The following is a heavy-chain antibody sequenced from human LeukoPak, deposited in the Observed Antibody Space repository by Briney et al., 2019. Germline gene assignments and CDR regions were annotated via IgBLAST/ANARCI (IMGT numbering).Heavy chain of an antibody. D-gene: IGHD3-22*01. V-gene: IGHV1-2*02. Sequence: ASVKVSCKASGYTFTSYGISWVRQAPGQGLEWMGWINPNSGGTNYAQKFQGRVTMTRDTSISTAYMELSRLRSDDTAVYYCASRGYDSSGYYSSVDYWGQGTLVTVSS. CDR1: GYTFTSYG. CDR2: INPNSGGT. CDR3: ASRGYDSSGYYSSVDY. J-gene: IGHJ4*02.